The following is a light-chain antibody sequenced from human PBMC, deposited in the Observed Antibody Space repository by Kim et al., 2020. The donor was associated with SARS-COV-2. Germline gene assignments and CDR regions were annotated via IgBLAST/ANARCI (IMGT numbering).Light chain of an antibody. CDR1: QSVGNN. Sequence: SPGERASLSCRASQSVGNNLAWYQKNPGQAPRLLIYAASTTASDVPARFRGSVSGTEFTLTISSLQSDDFAVYFCHQYNTWPLTFGGGTKVDIK. J-gene: IGKJ4*01. V-gene: IGKV3-15*01. CDR2: AAS. CDR3: HQYNTWPLT.